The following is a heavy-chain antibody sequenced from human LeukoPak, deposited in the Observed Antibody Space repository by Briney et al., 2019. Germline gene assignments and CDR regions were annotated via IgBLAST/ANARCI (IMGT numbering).Heavy chain of an antibody. Sequence: PGGSLRLSCAASGFTFSSYGMNWVRQAPGKGLEWVSGINSGGGGTYYADSVKGRFTISRDNSKNTLYLQMNSLRAEDTAVYYCVAAAGTHYWGQGTLVTVSS. J-gene: IGHJ4*02. V-gene: IGHV3-23*01. D-gene: IGHD6-13*01. CDR2: INSGGGGT. CDR3: VAAAGTHY. CDR1: GFTFSSYG.